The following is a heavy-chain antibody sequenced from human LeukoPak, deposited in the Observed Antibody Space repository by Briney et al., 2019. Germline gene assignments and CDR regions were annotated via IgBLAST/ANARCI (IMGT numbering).Heavy chain of an antibody. V-gene: IGHV4-59*01. Sequence: KPSETLSLTCTVSGGSISSYYWSWIRQPPGKGLEWIGYIYYSRSTNYNPSLKSRVTISVDTSKNQFSLKLSSVTAADTAVYYCARGYYDSSGYPRTDDYYFDYWGQGTLVTVSS. CDR2: IYYSRST. CDR3: ARGYYDSSGYPRTDDYYFDY. J-gene: IGHJ4*02. CDR1: GGSISSYY. D-gene: IGHD3-22*01.